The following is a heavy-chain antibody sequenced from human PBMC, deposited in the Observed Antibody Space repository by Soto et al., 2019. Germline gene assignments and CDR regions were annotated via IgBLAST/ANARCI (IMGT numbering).Heavy chain of an antibody. J-gene: IGHJ5*02. CDR3: ARDGHARRDGYNHVSGWFDP. V-gene: IGHV1-46*01. Sequence: QVQLVQSGAEVKKPGASVKVSCKASGYTFTSYYMHWVRQAPGQGLEWMGIINPSGGSTSYAQKFQGRVTMTRDTSTSTVYMELSSLRSEDTAVYYCARDGHARRDGYNHVSGWFDPWGQGTLVTVSS. CDR2: INPSGGST. D-gene: IGHD3-16*01. CDR1: GYTFTSYY.